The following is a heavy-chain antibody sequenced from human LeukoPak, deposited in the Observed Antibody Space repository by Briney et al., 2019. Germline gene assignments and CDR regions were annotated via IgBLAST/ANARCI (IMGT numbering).Heavy chain of an antibody. CDR3: ARDPLSPGYYYGMDV. CDR2: IYYSGST. CDR1: GGSISSGDYY. Sequence: SETLSLTCTVSGGSISSGDYYWRWIRQPPGKGLEWIGYIYYSGSTYYNPSLKSRVTISVDTSKNQFSLKLSSVTAADTAVYYCARDPLSPGYYYGMDVWGQGTTVTVSS. D-gene: IGHD3-10*01. V-gene: IGHV4-30-4*01. J-gene: IGHJ6*02.